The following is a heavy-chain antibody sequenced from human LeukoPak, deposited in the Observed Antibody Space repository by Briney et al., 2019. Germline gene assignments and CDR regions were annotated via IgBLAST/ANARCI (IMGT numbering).Heavy chain of an antibody. CDR3: ARLPDPYYFDY. CDR2: IYHSGST. Sequence: SETLSLTCTVSGYSISSGYYWGWIRQPPGKGLEWIGSIYHSGSTYYNPSLKSRVTISADTSKNQFSLKLSSVTAAGTAVYYCARLPDPYYFDYWGQGTLVTVSS. CDR1: GYSISSGYY. V-gene: IGHV4-38-2*02. J-gene: IGHJ4*02.